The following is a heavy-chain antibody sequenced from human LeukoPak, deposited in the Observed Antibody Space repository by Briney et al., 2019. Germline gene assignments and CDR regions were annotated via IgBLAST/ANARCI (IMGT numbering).Heavy chain of an antibody. CDR3: ARQSSAAGTFWFDP. Sequence: SETLSLTCTVSGDSISSHYWSWLRQPPGKGLEWIGYIHTRGRINYNPSLKSRVSISVDTSKNQLSLKLTSVTAADTAVYYCARQSSAAGTFWFDPWGQGTLVTVSS. V-gene: IGHV4-4*08. CDR2: IHTRGRI. CDR1: GDSISSHY. J-gene: IGHJ5*02. D-gene: IGHD6-13*01.